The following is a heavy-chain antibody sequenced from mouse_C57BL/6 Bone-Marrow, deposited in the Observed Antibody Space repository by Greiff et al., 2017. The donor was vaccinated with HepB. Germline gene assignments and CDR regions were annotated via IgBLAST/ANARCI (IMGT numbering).Heavy chain of an antibody. CDR2: INPNNGGT. V-gene: IGHV1-22*01. D-gene: IGHD2-4*01. CDR1: GYTFTDYN. CDR3: ARERAYDYDWYFGV. Sequence: EVQLQQSGPELVKPGASVKMSCKASGYTFTDYNMHWVKQSHGKSLEWIGYINPNNGGTSYNQKFKGKATLTVNKSSSTAYMELRSLTSEDSAVYYCARERAYDYDWYFGVWGTGTTVTVSS. J-gene: IGHJ1*03.